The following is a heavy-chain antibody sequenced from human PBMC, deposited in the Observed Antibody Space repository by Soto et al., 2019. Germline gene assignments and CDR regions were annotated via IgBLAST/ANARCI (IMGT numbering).Heavy chain of an antibody. CDR1: CASLDSANYY. CDR3: RREIEYSHRGCYYSYYFAS. CDR2: IYYGGIT. V-gene: IGHV4-30-4*01. J-gene: IGHJ4*02. D-gene: IGHD3-22*01. Sequence: PSESRAITCTVSCASLDSANYYWIWIRQPPGNGLEWIGYIYYGGITYYNPSLKSRLTMSRDTSKKQFSLRLTSVTAADTAVSFFRREIEYSHRGCYYSYYFASWGQGTNVTVSS.